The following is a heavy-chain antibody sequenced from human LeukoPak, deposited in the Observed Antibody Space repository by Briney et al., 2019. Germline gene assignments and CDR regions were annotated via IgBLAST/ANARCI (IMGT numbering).Heavy chain of an antibody. CDR3: AKFLGVSVWYGISGP. D-gene: IGHD3-10*01. CDR2: ITNSGGTT. J-gene: IGHJ5*02. CDR1: GFIFSNYA. Sequence: GGSLRLSCAASGFIFSNYAMSWVRHAPGKGLEWVSAITNSGGTTYYADSVKGRFTISRDNSKNTLYLQMNSLRAEDTAVYYCAKFLGVSVWYGISGPWGQGTLVTVSS. V-gene: IGHV3-23*01.